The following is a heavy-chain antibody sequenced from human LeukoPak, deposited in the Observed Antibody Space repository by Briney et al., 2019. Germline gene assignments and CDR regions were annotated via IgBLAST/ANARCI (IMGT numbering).Heavy chain of an antibody. Sequence: ASVKVSCKASGYTFTSYDFTWVRQAPGQGLEWMGWISAYHGHTKYALKLQGRVTMTTDTSTSTAYMELRSLRSDDTAVYYCARVRTTLLDNWGQGTLVTVSS. CDR1: GYTFTSYD. CDR3: ARVRTTLLDN. CDR2: ISAYHGHT. V-gene: IGHV1-18*01. J-gene: IGHJ4*02. D-gene: IGHD2/OR15-2a*01.